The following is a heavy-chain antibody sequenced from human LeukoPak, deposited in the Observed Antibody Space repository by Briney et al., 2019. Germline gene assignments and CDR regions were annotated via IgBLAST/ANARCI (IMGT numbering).Heavy chain of an antibody. Sequence: GGSPRLSCAASGFTFSSFNMNWVRHTPGKGLEWISYISSSSSTIYYADSVKGRFTISRDNAKSSLYLQMNSLRDEDTAVYYCARYPSVAATGWGRWFDHWGQGTLVTVSS. CDR2: ISSSSSTI. CDR1: GFTFSSFN. CDR3: ARYPSVAATGWGRWFDH. J-gene: IGHJ5*02. D-gene: IGHD6-13*01. V-gene: IGHV3-48*02.